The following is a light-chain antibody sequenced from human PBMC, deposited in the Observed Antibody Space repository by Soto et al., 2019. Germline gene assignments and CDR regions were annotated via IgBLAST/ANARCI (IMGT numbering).Light chain of an antibody. CDR2: DVT. V-gene: IGLV2-14*03. CDR1: SNDVGRYNY. J-gene: IGLJ1*01. CDR3: NSYTSSSTYV. Sequence: ALTQPASVSGSPGQSITISCIGTSNDVGRYNYVYWYQHHPGKAPKLMIYDVTYRPSGVSDRFSGSKSGNTASLTISGLQAEDEADYYCNSYTSSSTYVFGTGTKLTVL.